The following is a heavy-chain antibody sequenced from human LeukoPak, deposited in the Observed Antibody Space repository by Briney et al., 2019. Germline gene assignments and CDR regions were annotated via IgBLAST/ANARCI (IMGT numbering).Heavy chain of an antibody. J-gene: IGHJ4*02. CDR1: GYSFTSYW. CDR2: IYPGDSDT. CDR3: ARPGYCSSSSCYSFLN. V-gene: IGHV5-51*01. D-gene: IGHD2-2*01. Sequence: GESLQISCKGSGYSFTSYWIGWVRQMPGKGLEWMGIIYPGDSDTRYSPSFQGQVTISADKSISTAYLQWSSLKASDTAMYYCARPGYCSSSSCYSFLNWGQGTPVTVSS.